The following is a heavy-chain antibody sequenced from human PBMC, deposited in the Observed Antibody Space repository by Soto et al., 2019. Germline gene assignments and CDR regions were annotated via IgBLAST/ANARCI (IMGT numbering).Heavy chain of an antibody. V-gene: IGHV1-18*01. J-gene: IGHJ6*02. CDR1: GYTFTSYG. CDR3: ARDESTTPPGGYGMDV. CDR2: ISAYNGNT. Sequence: QVQLVQSGAEVKKPGASVKVSCKASGYTFTSYGISWVRQAPGQGLEWMGWISAYNGNTNYAQKLQGRGTMTTDTSTSTAYMELRSLRSDDTAVYYCARDESTTPPGGYGMDVWGQGTTVTVSS. D-gene: IGHD4-4*01.